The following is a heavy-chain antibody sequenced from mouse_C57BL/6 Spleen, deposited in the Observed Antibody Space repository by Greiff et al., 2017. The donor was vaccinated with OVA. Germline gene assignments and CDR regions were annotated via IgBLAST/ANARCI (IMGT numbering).Heavy chain of an antibody. CDR1: GYAFSSYW. CDR2: IYPGDGDT. Sequence: VKLMESGAELVKPGASVKISCKASGYAFSSYWMNWVKQRPGKGLEWIGQIYPGDGDTNYNGKFKGKATLTADKSSSTAYMQLSSLTSEDSAVYFCARGFITTVVATDYWGQGTTLTVSS. J-gene: IGHJ2*01. CDR3: ARGFITTVVATDY. D-gene: IGHD1-1*01. V-gene: IGHV1-80*01.